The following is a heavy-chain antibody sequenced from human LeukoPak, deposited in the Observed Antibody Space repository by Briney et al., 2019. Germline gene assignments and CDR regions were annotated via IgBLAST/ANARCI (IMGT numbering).Heavy chain of an antibody. Sequence: GGSLRLSCAASGFTFSSHSMAWVRQAPGKGLGWVSGISDRGTTTYYADSVKGRFTSSRDNSKNTLYLQMNSLRAEDTAVYYCAKGGYCIGGTSYSPTADYWGQGTLVTVSS. CDR3: AKGGYCIGGTSYSPTADY. V-gene: IGHV3-23*01. CDR1: GFTFSSHS. CDR2: ISDRGTTT. D-gene: IGHD2-15*01. J-gene: IGHJ4*02.